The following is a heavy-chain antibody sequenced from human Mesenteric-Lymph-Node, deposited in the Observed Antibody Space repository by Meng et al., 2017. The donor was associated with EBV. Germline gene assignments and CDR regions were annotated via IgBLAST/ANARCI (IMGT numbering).Heavy chain of an antibody. D-gene: IGHD1-26*01. Sequence: QVLRGQSGAEVKKPGPSLKISCKAFGYSLTTQGTTWVRQAPGQGLEWMGWVSAYNGNTNYAQKLQGRVTMTTDTSTSTAYMELRSLRSDDTAVYYCARDRATAQNWFDPWGQGTLVTVSS. V-gene: IGHV1-18*01. CDR1: GYSLTTQG. CDR2: VSAYNGNT. CDR3: ARDRATAQNWFDP. J-gene: IGHJ5*02.